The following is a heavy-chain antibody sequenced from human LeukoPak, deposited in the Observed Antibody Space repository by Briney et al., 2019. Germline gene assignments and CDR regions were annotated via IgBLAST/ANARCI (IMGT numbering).Heavy chain of an antibody. V-gene: IGHV3-30*02. CDR1: GFTISSYG. J-gene: IGHJ4*02. Sequence: PGGSLRLSCAASGFTISSYGMHWVRQAPGKGLEWVAVIRYDGSNKYYADSVKGRFTISRDNSKNTLYVQMNSLRAEDTAVYYCAKDYYGSGSYDKFDYWGQGTLVTVSS. CDR3: AKDYYGSGSYDKFDY. D-gene: IGHD3-10*01. CDR2: IRYDGSNK.